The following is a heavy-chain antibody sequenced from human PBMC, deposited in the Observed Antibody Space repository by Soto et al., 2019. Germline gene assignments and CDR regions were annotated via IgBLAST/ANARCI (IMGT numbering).Heavy chain of an antibody. CDR2: IIPILGIA. CDR3: ARLAYCGGDCSYWYFDL. Sequence: QVQLVQSGAEVKKPGSSVKVSCKASGGTFSSYTISWVRQAPGQGLEWMGRIIPILGIANYAQKFQGRVTNTADKSTNTAYMELSSLGSEDTAGYYCARLAYCGGDCSYWYFDLWGRGTLVTVSS. V-gene: IGHV1-69*02. CDR1: GGTFSSYT. D-gene: IGHD2-21*02. J-gene: IGHJ2*01.